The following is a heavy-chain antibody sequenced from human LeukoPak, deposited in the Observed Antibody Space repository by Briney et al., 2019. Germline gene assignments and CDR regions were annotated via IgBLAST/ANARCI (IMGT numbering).Heavy chain of an antibody. D-gene: IGHD2-2*01. CDR3: AKEVPCSSTSCFSPALDY. V-gene: IGHV3-23*01. J-gene: IGHJ4*02. CDR1: GFTFSTYS. Sequence: GALRLSCATSGFTFSTYSMSWVRQPPGKGLEWVSAISGSAASTYHADSVKGRFTISRDNSKNTLYLQMNSLRAEDTALYYCAKEVPCSSTSCFSPALDYWGQGTLVTVSS. CDR2: ISGSAAST.